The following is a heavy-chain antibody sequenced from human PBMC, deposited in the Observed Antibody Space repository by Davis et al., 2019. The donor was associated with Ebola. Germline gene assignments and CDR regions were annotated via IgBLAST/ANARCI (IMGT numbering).Heavy chain of an antibody. Sequence: GESLKISCAASGFTFDDYTMYWVRQAPGKGLEWVSLISWDGGSTYYGDSVKGRFTISRDNAKNTLYLQMNSLRAEDTAVYYCARGYQLLPYGMDVWGQGTTVTVSS. D-gene: IGHD2-2*01. CDR2: ISWDGGST. V-gene: IGHV3-43*01. J-gene: IGHJ6*02. CDR1: GFTFDDYT. CDR3: ARGYQLLPYGMDV.